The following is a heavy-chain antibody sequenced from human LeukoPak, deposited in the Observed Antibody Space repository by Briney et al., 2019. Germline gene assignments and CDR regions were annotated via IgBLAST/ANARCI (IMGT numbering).Heavy chain of an antibody. CDR2: ISGSGGST. Sequence: GGSLRLSCAASGFTFSSYAMSWVRQAPGKGLESVSAISGSGGSTYYADSVKGRFTISRDKSKNTLYQQMNSLRAEDTAVYYCAKDSDRIAAAGAFDYWGQGTLVTVSS. J-gene: IGHJ4*02. CDR3: AKDSDRIAAAGAFDY. CDR1: GFTFSSYA. V-gene: IGHV3-23*01. D-gene: IGHD6-13*01.